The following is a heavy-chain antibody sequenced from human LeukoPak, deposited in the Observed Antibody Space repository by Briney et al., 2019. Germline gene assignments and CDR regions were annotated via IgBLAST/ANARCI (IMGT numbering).Heavy chain of an antibody. J-gene: IGHJ4*02. Sequence: GRSLRLSCAASGFTFSSYGMHWVRQAPGKGLEWVAVISYDGSNKYYADSVKGRFTISRDNSENTLYLQMNSLRAEDTAVYYCAKDGYGGVDYWGQGTLVTVSS. V-gene: IGHV3-30*18. CDR3: AKDGYGGVDY. CDR1: GFTFSSYG. CDR2: ISYDGSNK. D-gene: IGHD4-23*01.